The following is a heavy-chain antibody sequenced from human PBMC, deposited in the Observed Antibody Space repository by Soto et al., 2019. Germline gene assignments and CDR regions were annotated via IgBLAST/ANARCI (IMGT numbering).Heavy chain of an antibody. D-gene: IGHD6-13*01. V-gene: IGHV3-64*01. Sequence: EAQLVESGGGLVQPGGSLRLSCAASGFTFSNYEMHWVRQAPGKGLEYVSGISNNGAHTDYAKSVKGRFTISRDNYENTLYLQMGSLRAEDMALYSCARRGYGSRWPNVYMDVWGKGTTVTVSS. CDR3: ARRGYGSRWPNVYMDV. CDR1: GFTFSNYE. CDR2: ISNNGAHT. J-gene: IGHJ6*03.